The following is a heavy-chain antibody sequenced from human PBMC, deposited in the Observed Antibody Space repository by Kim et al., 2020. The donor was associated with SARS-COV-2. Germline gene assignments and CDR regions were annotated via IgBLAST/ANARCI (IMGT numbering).Heavy chain of an antibody. V-gene: IGHV1-46*01. Sequence: ASVKVSCKATGYTFTSYYMHWVRQAPGKGREGMGIINPSGDSTSYAQKFQGRVIMTRETPTSTVYMELSSLRSEETAVYYCARDRPTVDFDWVCHAAYY. CDR2: INPSGDST. CDR3: ARDRPTVDFDWVCHAAYY. D-gene: IGHD3-9*01. J-gene: IGHJ6*01. CDR1: GYTFTSYY.